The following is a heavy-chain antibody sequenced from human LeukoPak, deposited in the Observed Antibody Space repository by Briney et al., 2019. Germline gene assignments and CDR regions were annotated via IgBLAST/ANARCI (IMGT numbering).Heavy chain of an antibody. D-gene: IGHD3-10*01. J-gene: IGHJ3*02. V-gene: IGHV3-23*01. CDR1: GFTFSSYA. CDR3: AKGPYGPGAFDI. CDR2: ISGSGGST. Sequence: GGSLRLSCAASGFTFSSYAMSWVRQAPGKGLEWVSAISGSGGSTYYADSVKGRFTISRDNSRNTLYLQMNSLRAEDTAVYYCAKGPYGPGAFDIWGQGTMVTVSS.